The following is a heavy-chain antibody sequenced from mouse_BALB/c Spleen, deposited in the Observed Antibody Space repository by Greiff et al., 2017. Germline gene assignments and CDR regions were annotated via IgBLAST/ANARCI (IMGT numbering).Heavy chain of an antibody. CDR1: GFTFSSFG. V-gene: IGHV5-17*02. J-gene: IGHJ2*01. CDR2: ISSGSSTI. Sequence: EVKLVESGGGLVQPGGSRKLSCAASGFTFSSFGMHWVRQAPEKGLEWVAYISSGSSTIYYADTVKGRFTISRDNPKNTLFLQMTSLRSEDTVMYYCARSYGNYIFDYWGRGTTLTVSS. D-gene: IGHD2-10*02. CDR3: ARSYGNYIFDY.